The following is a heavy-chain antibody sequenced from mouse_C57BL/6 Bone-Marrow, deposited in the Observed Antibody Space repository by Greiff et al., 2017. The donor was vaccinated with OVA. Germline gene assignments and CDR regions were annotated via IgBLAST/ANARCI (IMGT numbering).Heavy chain of an antibody. CDR3: ATHGSL. CDR1: GSTFTDYY. J-gene: IGHJ1*03. CDR2: ISNGCGST. V-gene: IGHV5-12*01. Sequence: EVKLMESGGGLVQPGGSLKLSCAASGSTFTDYYSNWVRQTPEKRLEWVAYISNGCGSTYYPDTVKGRFAFFRDNAKHTLYLQMRRLKSGDTDMYYCATHGSLWGTGTTVSVSS. D-gene: IGHD2-2*01.